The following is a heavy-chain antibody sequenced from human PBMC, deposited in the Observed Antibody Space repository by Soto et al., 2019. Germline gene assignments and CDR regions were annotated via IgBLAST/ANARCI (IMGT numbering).Heavy chain of an antibody. D-gene: IGHD2-2*01. J-gene: IGHJ6*02. Sequence: QVQLVQSGAEVKKPGASVKVSCKASGYTFTSFGISWVRQAPGQGLEWMGWISTYNGNTEYAQQLQGRVTMTTDTSTSTAYMELRSLRSDDTAVYYCARALLPAAKYGMDVWGQGTTVTVSS. CDR3: ARALLPAAKYGMDV. V-gene: IGHV1-18*01. CDR1: GYTFTSFG. CDR2: ISTYNGNT.